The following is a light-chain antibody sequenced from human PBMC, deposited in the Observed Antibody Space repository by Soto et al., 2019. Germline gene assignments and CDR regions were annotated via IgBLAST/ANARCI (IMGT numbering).Light chain of an antibody. CDR1: QSVTSSN. CDR2: DAS. Sequence: VLTQSPGTLSLSPGEGATLSCRASQSVTSSNLAWYQQKPGQAPRLLIYDASIRASGIPDRFSGSGSGTGFILTISRLEPEDFAVYYCQQYGASPVTFGQGTKLEIK. V-gene: IGKV3-20*01. J-gene: IGKJ2*01. CDR3: QQYGASPVT.